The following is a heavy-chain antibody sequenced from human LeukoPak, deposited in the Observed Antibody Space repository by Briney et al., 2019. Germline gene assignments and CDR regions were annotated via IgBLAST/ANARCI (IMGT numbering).Heavy chain of an antibody. V-gene: IGHV4-34*01. Sequence: SETLSLTCAVYGGSFSGYYWSWIRQPPGKGLEWIGEINHSGSTNYNPSLKSRVTISVDTSKNQFSLKLSSVTAADTAVYYCARVLDYYDSSGYLTAYYSDYWGQGTLVTVSS. CDR3: ARVLDYYDSSGYLTAYYSDY. CDR1: GGSFSGYY. D-gene: IGHD3-22*01. CDR2: INHSGST. J-gene: IGHJ4*02.